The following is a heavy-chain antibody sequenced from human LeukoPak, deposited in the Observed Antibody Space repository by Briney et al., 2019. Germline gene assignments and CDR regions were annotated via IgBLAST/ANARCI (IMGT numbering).Heavy chain of an antibody. CDR1: GLMFSDHY. D-gene: IGHD6-19*01. V-gene: IGHV3-72*01. CDR2: IRNKVRGYTA. J-gene: IGHJ4*03. CDR3: ARGALAGRNCYLDY. Sequence: GGSLRLSCAASGLMFSDHYMDWVRQAPARGLEWVARIRNKVRGYTAEYAASVQGRFTISRDDSSNSLYLQMSSLKTEDSAVYSCARGALAGRNCYLDYWGRGTLVAVSS.